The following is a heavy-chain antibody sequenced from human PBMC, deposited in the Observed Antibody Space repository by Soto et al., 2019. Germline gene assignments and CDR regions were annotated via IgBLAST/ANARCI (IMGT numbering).Heavy chain of an antibody. CDR3: ARLAGKPLPYNWFDP. CDR1: GGSISSGVYY. CDR2: IYYSGST. Sequence: PSETLSLTCTVSGGSISSGVYYWIWIRQHPGKGLEWIGYIYYSGSTYYNPSLKSRVTISVDTSKDQFSLKLSSVTAAGTAVYYCARLAGKPLPYNWFDPWGQGTLVTVSS. D-gene: IGHD6-19*01. J-gene: IGHJ5*02. V-gene: IGHV4-31*03.